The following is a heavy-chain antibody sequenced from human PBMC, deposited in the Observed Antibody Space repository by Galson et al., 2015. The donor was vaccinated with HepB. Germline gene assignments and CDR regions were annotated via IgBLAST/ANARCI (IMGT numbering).Heavy chain of an antibody. Sequence: SGAEVNKPGESLKISCTGSGYSFTSSWIGWVRQMPGKGLEWMGIIYLGDSNPRYSPSFQGQFTISADKSISTAYLQWSSLKASDTAMYYCARRGAGTPELDYWGQGTLVTVSS. V-gene: IGHV5-51*03. CDR2: IYLGDSNP. CDR1: GYSFTSSW. D-gene: IGHD6-13*01. J-gene: IGHJ4*02. CDR3: ARRGAGTPELDY.